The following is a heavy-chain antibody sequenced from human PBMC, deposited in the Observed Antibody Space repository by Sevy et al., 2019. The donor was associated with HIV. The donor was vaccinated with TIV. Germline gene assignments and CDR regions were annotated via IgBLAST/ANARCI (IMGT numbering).Heavy chain of an antibody. CDR3: AKKMGGGSGMAFLVDY. V-gene: IGHV3-23*01. CDR2: ISGTGDHT. Sequence: GGSLRLSCAASGFTFSSFAMGWVRQAPGKGLDWISVISGTGDHTYYADSVKGRFTISRDNSKNTLFLQMTSLRAEDTAIFYCAKKMGGGSGMAFLVDYWGQGTLVTVSS. D-gene: IGHD5-18*01. J-gene: IGHJ4*02. CDR1: GFTFSSFA.